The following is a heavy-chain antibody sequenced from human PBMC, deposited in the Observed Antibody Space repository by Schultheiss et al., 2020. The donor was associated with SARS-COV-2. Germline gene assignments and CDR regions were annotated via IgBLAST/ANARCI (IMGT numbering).Heavy chain of an antibody. CDR3: TADWGGNY. CDR1: GFTFDDYG. CDR2: IKSKTDGGTT. Sequence: GGSLRLSFAASGFTFDDYGMSWVRQAPGKGLEWVGRIKSKTDGGTTDYAAPVKDRFTISRDGSKNTLYLQMNSLKTEDTAVYYCTADWGGNYWGQGTLVTVSS. V-gene: IGHV3-15*01. D-gene: IGHD7-27*01. J-gene: IGHJ4*02.